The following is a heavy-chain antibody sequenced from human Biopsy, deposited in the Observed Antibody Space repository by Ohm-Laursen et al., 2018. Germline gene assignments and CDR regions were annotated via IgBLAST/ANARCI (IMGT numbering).Heavy chain of an antibody. V-gene: IGHV1-69*01. J-gene: IGHJ6*02. D-gene: IGHD1-26*01. Sequence: GSSVKVSCKASGAIFSSDAITWVQQAPGQGLEWMGGIIPMFGPANYAQKFQGRVTITADESTSTAYMELSSLRSEDTAVYYCASSNSGTYDVWGQGTTVTVSS. CDR2: IIPMFGPA. CDR1: GAIFSSDA. CDR3: ASSNSGTYDV.